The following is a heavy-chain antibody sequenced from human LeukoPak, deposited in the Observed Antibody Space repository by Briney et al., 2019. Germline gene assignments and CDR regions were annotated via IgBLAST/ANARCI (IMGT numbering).Heavy chain of an antibody. CDR2: INHSGST. CDR1: GGSFSGYY. CDR3: ARAVAAPGGLDY. J-gene: IGHJ4*02. V-gene: IGHV4-34*01. Sequence: SETLSLTCAVYGGSFSGYYWSWIRQPPGKGLEWIGEINHSGSTNYNPSLKSRVTISVDTSKNQFSLKLSSVTAADTAVYYCARAVAAPGGLDYWGQGTLVTVSS. D-gene: IGHD6-13*01.